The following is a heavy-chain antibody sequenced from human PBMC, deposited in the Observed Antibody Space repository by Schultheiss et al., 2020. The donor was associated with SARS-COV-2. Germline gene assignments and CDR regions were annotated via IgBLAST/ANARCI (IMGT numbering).Heavy chain of an antibody. D-gene: IGHD3-3*01. CDR3: AKDVAIFGVVIPYDAFDI. CDR2: ISGSGGST. V-gene: IGHV3-23*01. J-gene: IGHJ3*02. CDR1: GFTFSSYA. Sequence: GGSLRLSCAASGFTFSSYAMSWVRQAPGKGLEWVSAISGSGGSTYYADSVKGRFTISRDNSKNTLYLQMNSLRAEDTAVYYCAKDVAIFGVVIPYDAFDIWGQGTMVTVSS.